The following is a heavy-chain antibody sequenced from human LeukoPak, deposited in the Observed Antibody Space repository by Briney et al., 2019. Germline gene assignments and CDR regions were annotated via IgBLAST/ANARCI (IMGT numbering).Heavy chain of an antibody. CDR3: ARTSKGVNSYGYADY. V-gene: IGHV4-31*03. Sequence: SETLSLTCTVSGGSISSGGYHWSWIRQHPGKGLEWIGYIYYSGSTYYNPSLKSRVTISVDTSKNQFSLKLSSVTAADTAVYYCARTSKGVNSYGYADYWGQGTLVTVSS. CDR1: GGSISSGGYH. CDR2: IYYSGST. D-gene: IGHD5-18*01. J-gene: IGHJ4*02.